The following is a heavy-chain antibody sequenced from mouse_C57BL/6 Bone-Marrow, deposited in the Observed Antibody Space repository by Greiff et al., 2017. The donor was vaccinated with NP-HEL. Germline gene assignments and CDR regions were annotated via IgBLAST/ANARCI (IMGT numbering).Heavy chain of an antibody. CDR1: GYSFTGYY. Sequence: VHVKQSGPELVKPGASVKISCKASGYSFTGYYMNWVKQSPEKSLEWIGEINPSTGGTTYNQKFKAKATLTVDKSSSTAYMQHKSLTSEDSAVYDGARECHYAMDYWGQGTSVTVSS. CDR3: ARECHYAMDY. J-gene: IGHJ4*01. CDR2: INPSTGGT. V-gene: IGHV1-42*01.